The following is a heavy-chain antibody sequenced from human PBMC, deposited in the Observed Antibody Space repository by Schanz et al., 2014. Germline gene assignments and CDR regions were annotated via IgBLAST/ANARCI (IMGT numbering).Heavy chain of an antibody. CDR2: ISNNGDST. V-gene: IGHV3-64*04. J-gene: IGHJ5*02. D-gene: IGHD2-2*01. CDR1: GFTFSTFA. Sequence: VQLVESGGDLVQPGGSLRLSCSASGFTFSTFAMHWVRQAPGKGLEYISAISNNGDSTYYADSVKGRFTISRDNSKNTLFLQMNSLRAEDTAVYYCARAGYDADNWFDPWGQGTLXTVSS. CDR3: ARAGYDADNWFDP.